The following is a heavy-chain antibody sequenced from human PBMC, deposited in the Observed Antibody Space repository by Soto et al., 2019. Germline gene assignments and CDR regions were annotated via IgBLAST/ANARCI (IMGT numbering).Heavy chain of an antibody. CDR1: GFTFDDYA. CDR3: AREGGIKNDY. J-gene: IGHJ4*02. CDR2: ISWNSGSI. D-gene: IGHD3-10*01. Sequence: GGSLRLSCAASGFTFDDYAMHWVRQVPGKGLEWVSGISWNSGSIGYADSVKGRFTVSRDNAKNSLYLRMNSLRDEDTAVYFCAREGGIKNDYWGQGT. V-gene: IGHV3-9*01.